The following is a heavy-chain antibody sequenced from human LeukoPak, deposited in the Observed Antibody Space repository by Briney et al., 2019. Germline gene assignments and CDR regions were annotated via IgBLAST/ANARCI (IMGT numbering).Heavy chain of an antibody. CDR2: ISWNSGSI. D-gene: IGHD6-19*01. J-gene: IGHJ4*02. CDR1: GFTFDDYA. CDR3: AKVAAVAGSFDY. V-gene: IGHV3-9*01. Sequence: PGGSLRLSCAASGFTFDDYAMHWVRQAPGKGLEWVSGISWNSGSIGYADSVKGRFTISRDNAKNSLYLQMNSLRAEDTALYYCAKVAAVAGSFDYWGQGTLVTVSS.